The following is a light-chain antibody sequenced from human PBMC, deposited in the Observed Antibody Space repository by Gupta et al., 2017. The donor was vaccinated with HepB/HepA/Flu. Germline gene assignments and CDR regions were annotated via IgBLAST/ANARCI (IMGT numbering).Light chain of an antibody. J-gene: IGKJ5*01. CDR3: QHYDSTPIT. CDR1: QSLLYSSNNKNR. V-gene: IGKV4-1*01. CDR2: WAS. Sequence: DIVMTPSPDSLAVSLGERATINCKSSQSLLYSSNNKNRLAWYQQKAGQPPKLLLYWASTRVSGVPDRVSGSGSGTDFTLTISSLQAEDVAVYYCQHYDSTPITFGQGTRLEIK.